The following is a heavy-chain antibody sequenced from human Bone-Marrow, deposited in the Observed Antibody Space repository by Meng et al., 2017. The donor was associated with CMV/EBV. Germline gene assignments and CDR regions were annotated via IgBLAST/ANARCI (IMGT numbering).Heavy chain of an antibody. D-gene: IGHD3-22*01. J-gene: IGHJ4*02. CDR3: AHEVLGNYNETLEY. V-gene: IGHV2-5*01. Sequence: SGPTLVKPTQTLTLTCTFSGFSLNTDGVGVGWISQPPGKALEWLVVIYWNDEVRYTSSLRSRLTITKDTSKNQVVLTMTIMDPVDTATYFCAHEVLGNYNETLEYWGQGTLVTVSS. CDR2: IYWNDEV. CDR1: GFSLNTDGVG.